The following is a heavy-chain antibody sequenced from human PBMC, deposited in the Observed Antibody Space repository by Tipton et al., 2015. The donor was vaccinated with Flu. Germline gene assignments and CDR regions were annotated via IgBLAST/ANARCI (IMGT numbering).Heavy chain of an antibody. D-gene: IGHD2-21*02. CDR1: TDSISGYY. V-gene: IGHV4-4*07. CDR2: IYPGVST. Sequence: TLSLTCTVSTDSISGYYWSWVRQSAGKGLEWIGRIYPGVSTNYNPSLKSRVTLSVDTSKKQFSLRLTSVTAADTAVYFCARDDSVIPRPLIYWGQGTLVTVSS. J-gene: IGHJ4*02. CDR3: ARDDSVIPRPLIY.